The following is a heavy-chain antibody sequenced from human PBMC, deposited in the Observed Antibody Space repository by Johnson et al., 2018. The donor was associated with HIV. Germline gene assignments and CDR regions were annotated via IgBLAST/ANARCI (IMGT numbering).Heavy chain of an antibody. CDR2: ISSDVSNK. V-gene: IGHV3-30*03. CDR1: GFTFSSYG. J-gene: IGHJ3*02. Sequence: QVQLVESGGGVVQPGRSLRLSCVASGFTFSSYGMHWVRQAPGKGLEWVAVISSDVSNKYYADSVKGRFTISRDNSKNTLYLQMNSLSAEDTAVYYCAREPGMAVAGTDAFDIWGQGTMVTVSS. CDR3: AREPGMAVAGTDAFDI. D-gene: IGHD6-19*01.